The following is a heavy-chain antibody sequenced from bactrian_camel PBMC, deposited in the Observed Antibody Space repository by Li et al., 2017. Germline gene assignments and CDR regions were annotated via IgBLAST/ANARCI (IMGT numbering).Heavy chain of an antibody. Sequence: HVQLVESGGGSVQPGGSLRLSCAASGFIFSNYWMYWVRQAPGKGREWVASIDSGGSTTYYVDSVKGRFTISQDNAKNTVTLQMNSLKPEDTAVYYCAAVPTGSGGSWGIVFGYWGQGTQVTVS. CDR1: GFIFSNYW. V-gene: IGHV3S1*01. CDR2: IDSGGSTT. J-gene: IGHJ6*01. CDR3: AAVPTGSGGSWGIVFGY. D-gene: IGHD6*01.